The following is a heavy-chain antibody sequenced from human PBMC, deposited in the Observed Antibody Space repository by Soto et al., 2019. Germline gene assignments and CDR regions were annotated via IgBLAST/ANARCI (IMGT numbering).Heavy chain of an antibody. Sequence: LRLSCAASGFTSRNYAMNWVRQAPGKGLEWVSLITASGTNTYYTDSVKGRFTISTDNSKNTLYLQMSHLRAEDTAIYYCAKTMTIPYFESWGQGTLVTVSS. CDR2: ITASGTNT. V-gene: IGHV3-23*01. CDR3: AKTMTIPYFES. D-gene: IGHD4-17*01. CDR1: GFTSRNYA. J-gene: IGHJ4*02.